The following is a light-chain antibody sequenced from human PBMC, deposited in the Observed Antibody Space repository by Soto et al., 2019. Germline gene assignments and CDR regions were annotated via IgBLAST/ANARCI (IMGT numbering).Light chain of an antibody. V-gene: IGKV3-15*01. Sequence: VLPQSPGTLSLSPGERATLSCRASQSVNTNLAWYQHKPGRGPRLLIYGAATRATGIPGRFSGSGSGTEFTLTISSLQSEDVAVYYCQQYDKWPPITFGQGTRLEI. J-gene: IGKJ5*01. CDR1: QSVNTN. CDR3: QQYDKWPPIT. CDR2: GAA.